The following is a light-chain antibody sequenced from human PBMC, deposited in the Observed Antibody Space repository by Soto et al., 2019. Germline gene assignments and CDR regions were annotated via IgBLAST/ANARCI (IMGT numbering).Light chain of an antibody. V-gene: IGKV3-20*01. J-gene: IGKJ1*01. CDR1: QSVSSRN. CDR3: QQYGSSPYWT. CDR2: DAT. Sequence: EIVLTQSPVTLSLSPGERATLSCRASQSVSSRNLAWYQHTPGQTPRLLMYDATSRATDIPDRFSGGGSGTDFTLTISRLEPEDFAMYYCQQYGSSPYWTFGQGTKVDIK.